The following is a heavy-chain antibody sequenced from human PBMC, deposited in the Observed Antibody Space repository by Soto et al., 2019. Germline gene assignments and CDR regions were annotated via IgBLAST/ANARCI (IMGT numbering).Heavy chain of an antibody. CDR3: ARASSGALSWLKFDP. CDR2: IYWDDDK. J-gene: IGHJ5*02. CDR1: GFSLSTSGVG. V-gene: IGHV2-5*02. D-gene: IGHD3-16*02. Sequence: QITLKESGPTLVKPTQTLTLTCTFSGFSLSTSGVGVGWIRQPPGKALEWLALIYWDDDKRYSPSLKSRLTITKHTSKNPVVLTMTNMDPVDTATYYCARASSGALSWLKFDPWGQGTLVTVSS.